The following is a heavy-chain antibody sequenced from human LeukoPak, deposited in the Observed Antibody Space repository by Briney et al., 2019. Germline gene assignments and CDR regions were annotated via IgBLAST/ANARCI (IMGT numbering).Heavy chain of an antibody. CDR3: ARVGYSSSWLTFDI. CDR2: INPSGGST. V-gene: IGHV1-46*01. Sequence: ASVKVSCKASGYTFTSYYMHWVRQAPGQGLEWMGIINPSGGSTNYAQKFQGRITMTRDTSTSTAYMELRSLRSDDTAVYYCARVGYSSSWLTFDIWGQGTMVTVSS. CDR1: GYTFTSYY. D-gene: IGHD6-13*01. J-gene: IGHJ3*02.